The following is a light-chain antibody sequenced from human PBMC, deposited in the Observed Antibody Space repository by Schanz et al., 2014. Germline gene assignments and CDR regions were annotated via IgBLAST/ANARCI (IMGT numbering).Light chain of an antibody. CDR2: NVN. J-gene: IGLJ2*01. Sequence: QSVLTQPASVSGSPGQSITISCTGTSNDIGAYNYVAWYQHHPGKAPKFIIYNVNNRPSGVSNRFSGSKSGNTASLTISGLQAEDEADYYCTSFTSKSTLVFGGGTKLTVL. CDR1: SNDIGAYNY. V-gene: IGLV2-14*03. CDR3: TSFTSKSTLV.